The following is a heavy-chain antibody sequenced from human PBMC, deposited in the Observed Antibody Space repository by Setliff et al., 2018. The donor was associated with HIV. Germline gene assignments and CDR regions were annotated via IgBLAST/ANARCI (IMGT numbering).Heavy chain of an antibody. CDR3: ARDKGPPPVVHLDY. V-gene: IGHV3-20*04. CDR1: GFTFSNYA. CDR2: INWNGGST. D-gene: IGHD3-10*02. Sequence: GGSLRLSCAASGFTFSNYAMSWVRQAPGKGLEWVSGINWNGGSTGYADSVKGRFTIFRDNAKNSLYLQMNSLRAEDTAMYYCARDKGPPPVVHLDYWGQGTLVTVSS. J-gene: IGHJ4*02.